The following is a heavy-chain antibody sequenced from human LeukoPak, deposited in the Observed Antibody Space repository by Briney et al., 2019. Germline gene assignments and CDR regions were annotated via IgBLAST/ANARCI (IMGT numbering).Heavy chain of an antibody. D-gene: IGHD5-12*01. J-gene: IGHJ4*02. CDR2: IIPILGIA. Sequence: SVKVSCKASGGTFSSYAISWVQQAPGQGPEWMGRIIPILGIANYAQKFQGRVTITADKSTSTAYMELSSLRSEDTAVYYCARDLFQGYSGYEKYYFDYWGQGTLVTVSS. V-gene: IGHV1-69*04. CDR1: GGTFSSYA. CDR3: ARDLFQGYSGYEKYYFDY.